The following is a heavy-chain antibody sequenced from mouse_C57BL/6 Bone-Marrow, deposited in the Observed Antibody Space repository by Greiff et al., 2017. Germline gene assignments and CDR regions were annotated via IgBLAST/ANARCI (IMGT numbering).Heavy chain of an antibody. Sequence: EVQVVESGGGLVQPGGSMKLSCAASGFTFSDAWMDWVRQSPEKGLEWVAEIRNKANNHATYYAESVKGRFTISRDDSKSSVYLQMNSLRAEDTGIYYCTRGGLTGRDYWGQGTTLTVSS. V-gene: IGHV6-6*01. CDR2: IRNKANNHAT. CDR3: TRGGLTGRDY. CDR1: GFTFSDAW. D-gene: IGHD4-1*01. J-gene: IGHJ2*01.